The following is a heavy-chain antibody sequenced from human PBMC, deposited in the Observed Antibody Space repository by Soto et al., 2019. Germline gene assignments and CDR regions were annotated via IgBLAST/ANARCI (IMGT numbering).Heavy chain of an antibody. J-gene: IGHJ4*02. V-gene: IGHV3-23*01. CDR2: ISGSGGST. CDR1: GFTFSSYA. Sequence: GGSLRLSCAASGFTFSSYAMIWVGRAPGKGLEWVSAISGSGGSTYYADSVKGRFTISRDNSKNTLYLQMNSLRAEDTAVYYCAKGGGNWNEGDDYWGQGTLVTVSS. CDR3: AKGGGNWNEGDDY. D-gene: IGHD1-20*01.